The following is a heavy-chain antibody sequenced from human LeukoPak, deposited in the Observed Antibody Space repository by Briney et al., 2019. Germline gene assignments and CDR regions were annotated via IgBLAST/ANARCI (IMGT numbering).Heavy chain of an antibody. CDR1: GYTFTSYG. V-gene: IGHV1-18*01. CDR2: ISAYNGNT. D-gene: IGHD1-1*01. CDR3: ARSPRGGQLERRGWFDP. Sequence: ASVKVSCKASGYTFTSYGISWVRQAPGQGLEWMGWISAYNGNTNYAQKLQGRVTMTTDTSTSTAYMELRSLRSDDTAVYYCARSPRGGQLERRGWFDPWGQGTLVTVSS. J-gene: IGHJ5*02.